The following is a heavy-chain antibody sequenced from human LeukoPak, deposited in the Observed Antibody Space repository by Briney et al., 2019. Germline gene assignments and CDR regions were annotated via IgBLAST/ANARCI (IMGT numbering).Heavy chain of an antibody. CDR3: ASGELYDYVWRSYPEGDY. D-gene: IGHD3-16*02. CDR1: GFTLSSYR. CDR2: ISSSSSTI. V-gene: IGHV3-48*01. Sequence: GGSLRLSCAASGFTLSSYRMNWVRQAPGKGLEWVSYISSSSSTIYYADSVKGRFTISRDNAKNSLYLQMNSLRAEDTAVYYCASGELYDYVWRSYPEGDYWGQGTLVTVSS. J-gene: IGHJ4*02.